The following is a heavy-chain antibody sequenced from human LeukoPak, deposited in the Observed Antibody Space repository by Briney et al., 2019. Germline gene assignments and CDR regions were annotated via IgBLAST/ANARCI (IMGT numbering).Heavy chain of an antibody. Sequence: GGSLRLSCAASGFTFSSYSMNWVRQAPGKGLEWVSSISSSSSHIYYADSVKGRFTISRDNAKNSLYLQMNSLRAEDTAVYYCARVRGSGSYLGYFDYWGQGTLVTVSS. CDR2: ISSSSSHI. V-gene: IGHV3-21*01. CDR3: ARVRGSGSYLGYFDY. CDR1: GFTFSSYS. J-gene: IGHJ4*02. D-gene: IGHD3-10*01.